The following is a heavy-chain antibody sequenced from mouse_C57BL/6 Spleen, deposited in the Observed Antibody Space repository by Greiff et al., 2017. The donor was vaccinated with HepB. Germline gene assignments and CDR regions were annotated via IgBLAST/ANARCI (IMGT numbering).Heavy chain of an antibody. Sequence: QVQLQQSGAELVRPGASVTLSCKASGYTFTDYEMHWVKQTPVHGLEWIGAIDPETGGTAYNQKFKGKAILTADESSSTAYMELRSLTSEDSAVYYCTHDGYYLPWFAYWGQGTLVTVSA. CDR2: IDPETGGT. J-gene: IGHJ3*01. V-gene: IGHV1-15*01. D-gene: IGHD2-3*01. CDR1: GYTFTDYE. CDR3: THDGYYLPWFAY.